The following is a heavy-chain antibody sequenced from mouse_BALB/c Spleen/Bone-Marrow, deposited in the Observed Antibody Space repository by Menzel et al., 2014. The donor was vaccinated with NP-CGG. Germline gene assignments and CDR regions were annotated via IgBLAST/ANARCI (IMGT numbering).Heavy chain of an antibody. D-gene: IGHD4-1*01. CDR2: ITKGGGST. CDR3: ARQLAYAMDY. Sequence: EAMLVESGGGLVQPGGSLKLSCATSGFTFSDYYMYWVRQTPEKRLEWVAYITKGGGSTYYPDIVKDRFTISRDNAKNTLYLQMSRLKSEDSAMYYCARQLAYAMDYWGRGTSVTVSS. CDR1: GFTFSDYY. V-gene: IGHV5-12*02. J-gene: IGHJ4*01.